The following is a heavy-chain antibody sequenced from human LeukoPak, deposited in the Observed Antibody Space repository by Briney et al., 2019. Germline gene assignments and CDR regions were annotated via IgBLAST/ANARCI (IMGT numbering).Heavy chain of an antibody. CDR2: IYTSGST. V-gene: IGHV4-61*02. CDR3: ARANVVTMVRGVSYYYYYMDV. CDR1: GGSISSGSYY. J-gene: IGHJ6*03. Sequence: SQTLSLTCTVSGGSISSGSYYWSWIRQPAGKGLEWIGRIYTSGSTNYNPSLKSRVTISVDTSKNQSSLKLSSVTAADTAVYYCARANVVTMVRGVSYYYYYMDVWGKGTTVTISS. D-gene: IGHD3-10*01.